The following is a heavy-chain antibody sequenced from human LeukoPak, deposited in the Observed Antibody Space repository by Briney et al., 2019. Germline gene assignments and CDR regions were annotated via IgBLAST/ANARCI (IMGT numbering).Heavy chain of an antibody. J-gene: IGHJ4*02. Sequence: GGSLRLSCAASGFTFSSYSMNWVRQAPGKGLEWVSSISSSSSYIYYADSVKGRFTISRDNAKNSLYRQMNSLRAEDTAVYYCARDLIVAGRYFDYWGQGTLVTVSS. CDR1: GFTFSSYS. CDR2: ISSSSSYI. D-gene: IGHD2/OR15-2a*01. V-gene: IGHV3-21*01. CDR3: ARDLIVAGRYFDY.